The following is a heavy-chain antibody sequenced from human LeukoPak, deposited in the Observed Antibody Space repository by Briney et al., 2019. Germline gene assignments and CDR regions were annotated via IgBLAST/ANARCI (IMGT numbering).Heavy chain of an antibody. V-gene: IGHV3-11*04. CDR3: AKGYFVVVPAPIQH. J-gene: IGHJ1*01. CDR1: GFSFSDYY. Sequence: PGGSLRLSCAASGFSFSDYYMRWIRQAPGKGLEWVTYISSGGNTIYYADSVKGRFTISRDNSKNTLYLQMNSLRAEDTAVYYCAKGYFVVVPAPIQHWGQGTLVTVSS. CDR2: ISSGGNTI. D-gene: IGHD2-2*01.